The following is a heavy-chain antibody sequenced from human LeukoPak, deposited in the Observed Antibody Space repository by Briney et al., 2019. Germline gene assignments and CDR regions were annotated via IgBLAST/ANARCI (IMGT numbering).Heavy chain of an antibody. CDR1: GFTFSSYA. V-gene: IGHV3-23*01. CDR3: VKEAV. CDR2: ISGSGDGT. J-gene: IGHJ6*02. Sequence: GGSLRLSCVASGFTFSSYAMKWVRQAPGKGLEWVSAISGSGDGTYYADSMKGRFTISRDNSRNTLYLQMNSLRAEDAAVYYCVKEAVWGQGTTVTVSS.